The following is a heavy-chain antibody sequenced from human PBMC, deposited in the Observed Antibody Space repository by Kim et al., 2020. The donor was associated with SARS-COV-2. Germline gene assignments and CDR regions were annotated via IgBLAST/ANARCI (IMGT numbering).Heavy chain of an antibody. CDR1: GFTFSSYA. V-gene: IGHV3-23*01. CDR3: AKVVGYDWSYYYYGMDV. D-gene: IGHD5-12*01. CDR2: ISGSGGST. J-gene: IGHJ6*02. Sequence: GGSLRLSCAASGFTFSSYAMSWVRQAPGKGLEWVSAISGSGGSTYYADSVKGRFTISRDNSKNTLYLQMNSLRAEDTAVYYCAKVVGYDWSYYYYGMDVWGQGTTVTVSS.